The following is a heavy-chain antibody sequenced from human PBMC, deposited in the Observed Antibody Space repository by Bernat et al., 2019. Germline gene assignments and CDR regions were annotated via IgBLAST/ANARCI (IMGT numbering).Heavy chain of an antibody. CDR3: ARDYMITFGGVTYYFDC. Sequence: QVQLVESGGGVVQPGRSLRLSCAASGFTFSSYAMHWVRQAPGKGLEWVAVISYDGSNKYYADSVKGRFTIPRDNSKNTLYLQMNSLRAEDTAVYYCARDYMITFGGVTYYFDCWGQGTLVTVSS. CDR1: GFTFSSYA. D-gene: IGHD3-16*01. CDR2: ISYDGSNK. V-gene: IGHV3-30*01. J-gene: IGHJ4*02.